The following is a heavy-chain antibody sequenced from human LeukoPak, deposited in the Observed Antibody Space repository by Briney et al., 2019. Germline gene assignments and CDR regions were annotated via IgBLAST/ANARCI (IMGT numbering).Heavy chain of an antibody. CDR3: ARYDDSNLDMAEYFQH. D-gene: IGHD4-11*01. CDR2: INPNSGGT. CDR1: GYSFTGYY. Sequence: ASVKVSCKASGYSFTGYYMHWVRQAPGQGLEWMGWINPNSGGTDYAQKFQGRVTMTRDMSISTAYMELSRLRSDDTAVYYCARYDDSNLDMAEYFQHWGQGTLVTVSS. J-gene: IGHJ1*01. V-gene: IGHV1-2*02.